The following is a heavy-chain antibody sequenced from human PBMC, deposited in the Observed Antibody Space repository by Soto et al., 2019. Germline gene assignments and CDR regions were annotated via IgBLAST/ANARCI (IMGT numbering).Heavy chain of an antibody. D-gene: IGHD3-22*01. CDR1: GGTFSSYA. Sequence: QVQLVQSGAEVKKPGSSVKVSCKASGGTFSSYAISWVRQAPGQGLEWMGGTIPIFGTANYAQKFQGRVTITAVESTSTAYRELSSLRCADTAVYYCASSYYDSSGYYPPYYYGMDVWGQGTTVTVSS. CDR3: ASSYYDSSGYYPPYYYGMDV. J-gene: IGHJ6*02. V-gene: IGHV1-69*01. CDR2: TIPIFGTA.